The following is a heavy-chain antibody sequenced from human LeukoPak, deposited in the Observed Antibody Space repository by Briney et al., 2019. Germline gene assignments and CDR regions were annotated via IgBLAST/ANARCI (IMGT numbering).Heavy chain of an antibody. CDR3: ARQEYCSGGSCYTWFDP. V-gene: IGHV5-51*01. CDR1: GYSINNYW. CDR2: IYPADSDI. Sequence: GESLKIACKGSGYSINNYWIGWVRQMPGKCLEWMGIIYPADSDIRYSPSFQGQVTISADKSISTVYLQWSSLKASDTAMYYCARQEYCSGGSCYTWFDPWGQGTLVTVSS. J-gene: IGHJ5*02. D-gene: IGHD2-15*01.